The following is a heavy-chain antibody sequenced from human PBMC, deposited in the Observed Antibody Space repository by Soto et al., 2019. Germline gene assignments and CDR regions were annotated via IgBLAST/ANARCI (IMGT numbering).Heavy chain of an antibody. CDR2: SRDKGNSYTT. CDR3: ASTRQSGNNFHV. D-gene: IGHD3-3*01. V-gene: IGHV3-72*01. J-gene: IGHJ6*02. CDR1: EFTLSDHH. Sequence: EVQLVESGGGFVQPGGSLRLSCAASEFTLSDHHIDWVRQAPGKGLEWVGRSRDKGNSYTTDYAAAVRGRFTISRDDSKNSLYLQKNSLKIEDAAVYYCASTRQSGNNFHVWGQGTTVTVSS.